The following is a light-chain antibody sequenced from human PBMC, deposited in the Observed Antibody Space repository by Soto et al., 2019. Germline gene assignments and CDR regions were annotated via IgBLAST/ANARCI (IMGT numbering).Light chain of an antibody. CDR3: CSYAGSNTYV. CDR2: EGS. V-gene: IGLV2-23*01. Sequence: QYVLTQPASVSGSPGQSITISCTGTRSDVGSYNLVSWYQQHPDKAPKLMTSEGSKRPSGVSNRFSGSKSGNTASLTISGLQAEDEADYYCCSYAGSNTYVFGTGTKITVL. J-gene: IGLJ1*01. CDR1: RSDVGSYNL.